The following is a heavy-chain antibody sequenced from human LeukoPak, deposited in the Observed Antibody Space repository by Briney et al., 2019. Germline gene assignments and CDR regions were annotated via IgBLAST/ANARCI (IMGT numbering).Heavy chain of an antibody. CDR2: MNPNSGNT. V-gene: IGHV1-8*01. D-gene: IGHD3-22*01. Sequence: ASVKVSCKASGYTFTSYDINWVRQTTGQGLEWMGWMNPNSGNTGYAQKFQGRVSMTRNTSKSTAYMELSSLRSEDTDVYYCARQISGYTTYYYYYGMDVWGQGTTVTVSS. CDR3: ARQISGYTTYYYYYGMDV. J-gene: IGHJ6*02. CDR1: GYTFTSYD.